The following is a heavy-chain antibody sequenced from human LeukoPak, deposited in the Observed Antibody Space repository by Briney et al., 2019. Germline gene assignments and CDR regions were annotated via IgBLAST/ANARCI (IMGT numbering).Heavy chain of an antibody. J-gene: IGHJ5*02. V-gene: IGHV4-4*07. D-gene: IGHD3-3*01. Sequence: SETLSLTCTVSGGSISSYYWSWIRQPAGKGLEWIGRIYTSGSTNYNPSLKSRVTMPVDTSKNQFSLKLSSVTAADTAVYYCARDHDFWSGYYFGQPPIDPWGQGTLVTVSS. CDR1: GGSISSYY. CDR2: IYTSGST. CDR3: ARDHDFWSGYYFGQPPIDP.